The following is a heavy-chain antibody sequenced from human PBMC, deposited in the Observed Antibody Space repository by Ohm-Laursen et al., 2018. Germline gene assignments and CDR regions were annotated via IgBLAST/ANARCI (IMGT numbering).Heavy chain of an antibody. CDR1: GFTFDDYA. D-gene: IGHD1-14*01. CDR3: ARNPYDY. CDR2: INWNSGGK. J-gene: IGHJ4*02. V-gene: IGHV3-9*01. Sequence: SLRLSCTGSGFTFDDYAMQWVRQVPGKGLEWVSGINWNSGGKDYADAVRGRFTISRDTAKNTLYLQMNSLRVEDTAVYYCARNPYDYWGQGTLVTVSS.